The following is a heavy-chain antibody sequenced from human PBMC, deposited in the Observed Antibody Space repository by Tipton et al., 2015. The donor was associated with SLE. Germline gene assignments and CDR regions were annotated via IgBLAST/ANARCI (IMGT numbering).Heavy chain of an antibody. J-gene: IGHJ5*02. CDR1: GVSISSHS. V-gene: IGHV4-4*07. CDR3: ARGVRILKWDYFDP. Sequence: TLSLTCTVSGVSISSHSYNWLRQPAGKGVEWLGRIFGSGGTNFNPSLKRRVTMSVDTSKNQFSLELTSVTAADTADYYCARGVRILKWDYFDPWGQGTLVSVSS. CDR2: IFGSGGT. D-gene: IGHD2-15*01.